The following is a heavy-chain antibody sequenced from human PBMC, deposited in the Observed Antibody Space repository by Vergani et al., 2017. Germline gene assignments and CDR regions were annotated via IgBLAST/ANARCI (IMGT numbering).Heavy chain of an antibody. D-gene: IGHD2-2*01. V-gene: IGHV3-73*01. CDR2: IRSKANSYAT. J-gene: IGHJ3*02. CDR3: TRHGPHYAKNQDAFDI. CDR1: GFTFTNFA. Sequence: EVQLLESGGNLVQPGGSLRLSCAASGFTFTNFAMTWVRQAPGEGLEWVGRIRSKANSYATAYAASVKGRFTISRDDSKNTAYLQMNSLKTEDTAVYYCTRHGPHYAKNQDAFDIWGQGTMVTVSS.